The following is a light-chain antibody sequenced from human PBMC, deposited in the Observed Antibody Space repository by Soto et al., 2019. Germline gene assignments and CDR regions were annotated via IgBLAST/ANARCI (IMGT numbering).Light chain of an antibody. J-gene: IGLJ2*01. Sequence: SYELTQPPSVSVSPGQTASITCSGDNLGDKYACWYQQKPGQSPVLVIYQNTKRPSGIPERFSGSTSGNTATLTISGTQAMDEADYYCPAWDSSTVIFGVGTKLTVL. CDR1: NLGDKY. CDR3: PAWDSSTVI. V-gene: IGLV3-1*01. CDR2: QNT.